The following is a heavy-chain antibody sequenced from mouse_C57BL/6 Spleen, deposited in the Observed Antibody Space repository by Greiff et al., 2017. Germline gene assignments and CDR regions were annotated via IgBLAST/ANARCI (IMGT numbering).Heavy chain of an antibody. CDR2: IRNKANGYTT. Sequence: EVKLMESGGGLVQPGGSLSLSCAASGFTFTDYYMSWVRQPPGKALEWLGFIRNKANGYTTEYSASVKGRFTISRDNYQSILYLQMNALRAEDSATYYCARYATTDYFDYWGQGTTLTVYS. CDR1: GFTFTDYY. J-gene: IGHJ2*01. CDR3: ARYATTDYFDY. V-gene: IGHV7-3*01.